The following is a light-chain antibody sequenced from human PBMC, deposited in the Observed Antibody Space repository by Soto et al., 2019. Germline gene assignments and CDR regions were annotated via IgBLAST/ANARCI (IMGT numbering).Light chain of an antibody. CDR2: DAS. CDR1: QSLSSD. V-gene: IGKV3-20*01. Sequence: EIVLTQSPGTLSLSPGERAILACRASQSLSSDLAWYQQKPGQAPRLLIYDASTRAAGIPDRFTGSGSGTDFTLTISRLEPGDVAVYYCQQYGSSPYTFGLGTKLEIK. CDR3: QQYGSSPYT. J-gene: IGKJ2*01.